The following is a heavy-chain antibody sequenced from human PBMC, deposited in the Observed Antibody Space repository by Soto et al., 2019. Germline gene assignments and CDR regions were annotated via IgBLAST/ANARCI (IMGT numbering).Heavy chain of an antibody. CDR1: GFIFSNYA. CDR3: AWSRLSGVDTGGNGLYIDS. J-gene: IGHJ4*02. Sequence: PGGSLRLSCATSGFIFSNYAMHWVRQAPGKGLKWVAQILFDGNKKYYADSVKGRFTISRDTSENTLYLQMNSLRVDDTAVYYCAWSRLSGVDTGGNGLYIDSWGQGTLVTVPS. CDR2: ILFDGNKK. V-gene: IGHV3-30-3*01. D-gene: IGHD2-21*01.